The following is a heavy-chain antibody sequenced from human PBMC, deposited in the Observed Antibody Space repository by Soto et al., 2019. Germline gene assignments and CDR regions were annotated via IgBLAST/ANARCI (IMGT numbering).Heavy chain of an antibody. CDR1: GFIFSSYA. CDR2: ISGTGDNA. D-gene: IGHD3-3*01. V-gene: IGHV3-23*01. Sequence: QPGGSLRLSCAASGFIFSSYAMSWVRQAPGKGLEWVSAISGTGDNAYYADSVKGRFTMSRDNSKSVVSLQMKNLRAEDTAIYYCAKFFAAGTRGYFHSRGQGTLVTLFS. CDR3: AKFFAAGTRGYFHS. J-gene: IGHJ4*02.